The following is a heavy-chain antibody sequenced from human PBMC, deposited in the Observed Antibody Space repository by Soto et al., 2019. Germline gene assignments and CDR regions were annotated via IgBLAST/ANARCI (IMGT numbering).Heavy chain of an antibody. V-gene: IGHV1-46*01. D-gene: IGHD6-6*01. CDR3: ACRIAALSGKIYYYYGMDV. CDR2: INPSGGST. Sequence: GASVKVSCKASGYTFTGYYMHWVRQAPGQGLEWMGIINPSGGSTSYAQKFQGRVTMTRDTSTSTVYMELSSLRSEDTAVYFCACRIAALSGKIYYYYGMDVWGQGTTVTVSS. CDR1: GYTFTGYY. J-gene: IGHJ6*02.